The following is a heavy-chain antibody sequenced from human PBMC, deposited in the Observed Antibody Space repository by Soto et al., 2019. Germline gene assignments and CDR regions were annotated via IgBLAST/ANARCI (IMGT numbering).Heavy chain of an antibody. V-gene: IGHV4-39*01. CDR1: GGSFSKSGYY. D-gene: IGHD6-19*01. CDR2: VHYSGRT. CDR3: GRAQLGHSGGYKFDL. Sequence: SETLSLTCTVSGGSFSKSGYYWGWIRQPPGRGLEWIGNVHYSGRTYYNPSLKSRVTITVDTSTNQFSLTLTSVTAADTAVYYCGRAQLGHSGGYKFDLWGRGTLVTVSS. J-gene: IGHJ5*02.